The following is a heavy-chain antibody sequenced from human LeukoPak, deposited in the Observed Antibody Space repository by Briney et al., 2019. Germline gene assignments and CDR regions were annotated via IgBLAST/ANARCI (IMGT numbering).Heavy chain of an antibody. CDR1: GFTFSSYA. D-gene: IGHD2-2*01. V-gene: IGHV3-23*01. Sequence: GGSLRLSCAASGFTFSSYAMSWVRQAPGKGLEWVSAISGSGGSTYYADSVKGRFTISRDNSKNTLYLQMNSLRAEDTAVYYCAKVSVPGAILKGWFDPCGQGALVTVSS. CDR2: ISGSGGST. J-gene: IGHJ5*02. CDR3: AKVSVPGAILKGWFDP.